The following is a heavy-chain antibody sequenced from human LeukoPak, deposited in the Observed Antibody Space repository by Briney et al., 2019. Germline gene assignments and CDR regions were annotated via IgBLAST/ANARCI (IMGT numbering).Heavy chain of an antibody. V-gene: IGHV4-34*01. CDR2: INHSGST. CDR1: GGSISTYY. CDR3: ARGGYSSGWYMFAYNWFDP. Sequence: SETLSLTCTVSGGSISTYYWSWIRQPPGKGLEWIGEINHSGSTNYNPSLKSRVTILVDTSKNQFSLKLSSVTAADTAVYYCARGGYSSGWYMFAYNWFDPWGQGTLVTVSS. D-gene: IGHD6-19*01. J-gene: IGHJ5*02.